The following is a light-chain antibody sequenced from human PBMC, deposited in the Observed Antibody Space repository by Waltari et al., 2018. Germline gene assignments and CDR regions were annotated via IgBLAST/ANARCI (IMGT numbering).Light chain of an antibody. J-gene: IGKJ3*01. CDR3: QQYDSSPPT. CDR2: GAS. CDR1: QSIKNNY. Sequence: ENVLTQSPGTLALSPWERATLACRACQSIKNNYLAWYQQKPGQAPRLLIYGASSRATGIPDRFSGSGSATDFTLTISRLEPEDFAVYSCQQYDSSPPTFGPGTTVDLK. V-gene: IGKV3-20*01.